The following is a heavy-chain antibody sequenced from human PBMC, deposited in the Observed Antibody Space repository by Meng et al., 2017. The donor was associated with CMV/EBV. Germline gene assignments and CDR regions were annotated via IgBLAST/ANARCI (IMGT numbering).Heavy chain of an antibody. CDR1: GFTFSSYE. D-gene: IGHD5-24*01. J-gene: IGHJ4*02. CDR3: ARDKSRRDGYNYGY. V-gene: IGHV3-48*03. Sequence: GGSLRLSCAASGFTFSSYEMNWVRQAPGKGLEWVSYISSSGSTIYYADSVKGRFTISRDNAKNSLYLQMNSLRAEDTAVYYCARDKSRRDGYNYGYWGQGTLVTVSS. CDR2: ISSSGSTI.